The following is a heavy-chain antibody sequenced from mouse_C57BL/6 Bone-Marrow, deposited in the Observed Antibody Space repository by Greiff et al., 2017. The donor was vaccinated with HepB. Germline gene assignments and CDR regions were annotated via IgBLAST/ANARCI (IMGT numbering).Heavy chain of an antibody. V-gene: IGHV1-81*01. CDR3: ARWVITTVVAGFDY. Sequence: QVQLKQSGAELARPGASVKLSCKASGYTFTSYGISWVKQRTGQGLEWIGEIYPRSGNTYYNEKFKGKATLTADKSSSTAYMELRSLTSEDSAVYFCARWVITTVVAGFDYWGQGTTLTVSS. CDR2: IYPRSGNT. J-gene: IGHJ2*01. D-gene: IGHD1-1*01. CDR1: GYTFTSYG.